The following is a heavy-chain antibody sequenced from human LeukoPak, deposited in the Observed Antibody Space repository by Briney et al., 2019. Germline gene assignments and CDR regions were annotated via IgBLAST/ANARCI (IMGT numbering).Heavy chain of an antibody. D-gene: IGHD3-10*01. CDR2: IIPILGIA. CDR3: ARSTFGELFEGLDY. CDR1: GGTFSSYT. V-gene: IGHV1-69*02. Sequence: ASVKVSCKASGGTFSSYTISWVRQAPGQGLEWMGRIIPILGIANYAQKFQGRVTITADKSTSTAYMELSSLRSEDTAVYYCARSTFGELFEGLDYWGQGTLVTVSS. J-gene: IGHJ4*02.